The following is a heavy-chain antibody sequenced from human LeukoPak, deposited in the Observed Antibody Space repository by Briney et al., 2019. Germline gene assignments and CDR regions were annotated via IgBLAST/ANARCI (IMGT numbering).Heavy chain of an antibody. V-gene: IGHV1-24*01. D-gene: IGHD2-2*01. J-gene: IGHJ4*02. CDR1: GYTLTELS. Sequence: ASVKVSCKVSGYTLTELSMHWVRQAPGKGPEWMGGFDPEDGETIYAQKFQGRVTMTEDTSTDTAYMELSSLRSEDTAVYYCATSAIVVVPAEYYFDYWGQGTLVTVSS. CDR3: ATSAIVVVPAEYYFDY. CDR2: FDPEDGET.